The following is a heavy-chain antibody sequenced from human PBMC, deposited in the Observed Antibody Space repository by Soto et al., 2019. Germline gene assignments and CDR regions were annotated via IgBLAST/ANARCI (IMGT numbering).Heavy chain of an antibody. CDR3: AAGYCSGGDCFSPMDV. CDR2: IWYDGSKK. J-gene: IGHJ6*04. CDR1: GFIFNVYG. Sequence: GGSLRLSCAASGFIFNVYGMHWVRQAPGKGLEWVAVIWYDGSKKYYADSVKGRFTISRDNSKNTLYLQMDSLRAEDTAVYHCAAGYCSGGDCFSPMDVWGKGTAVTVSS. V-gene: IGHV3-33*01. D-gene: IGHD2-15*01.